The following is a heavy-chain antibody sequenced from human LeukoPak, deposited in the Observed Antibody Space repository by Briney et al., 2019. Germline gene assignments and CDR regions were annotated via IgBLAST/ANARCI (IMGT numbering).Heavy chain of an antibody. CDR2: ISYDGSNK. CDR1: GFTFSSYA. J-gene: IGHJ6*02. CDR3: AKDSPTYGDYVQDV. V-gene: IGHV3-30*07. D-gene: IGHD4-17*01. Sequence: GGSLRLSCATSGFTFSSYAMHWVRQAPGKGLEWVAVISYDGSNKYYADSVKGRFTISRDNSKNTLYLQMNSLRAEDTAVYYCAKDSPTYGDYVQDVWGQGTTVTVSS.